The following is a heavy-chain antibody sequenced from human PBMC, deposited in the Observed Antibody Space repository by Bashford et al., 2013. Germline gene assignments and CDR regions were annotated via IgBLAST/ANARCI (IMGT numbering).Heavy chain of an antibody. CDR3: ANLAVAGTFDY. Sequence: SETLSLTCSVSGDSMTGSPYYWGWVRQPPGKGLEWIGSIYYSGNTHYNPSLKSRVTISAEASKDQFSLEVSSVTAADTAVYYCANLAVAGTFDYWGQGTLVTVSS. CDR1: GDSMTGSPYY. V-gene: IGHV4-39*01. J-gene: IGHJ4*02. CDR2: IYYSGNT. D-gene: IGHD6-19*01.